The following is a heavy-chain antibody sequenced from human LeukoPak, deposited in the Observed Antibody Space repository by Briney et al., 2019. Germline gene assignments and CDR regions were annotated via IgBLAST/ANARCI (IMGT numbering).Heavy chain of an antibody. CDR2: ILYDGSNK. D-gene: IGHD6-19*01. CDR1: EFTFSSYA. Sequence: QSGRSLRLSCAASEFTFSSYAMHWVRQAPGKGPEWVAVILYDGSNKKYADSVKGRFTISRDNSENTLYLQMNSLRAEDTAVYYCARDPSSGWYLKGWFDPWGQGTLVTVSS. CDR3: ARDPSSGWYLKGWFDP. V-gene: IGHV3-30*03. J-gene: IGHJ5*02.